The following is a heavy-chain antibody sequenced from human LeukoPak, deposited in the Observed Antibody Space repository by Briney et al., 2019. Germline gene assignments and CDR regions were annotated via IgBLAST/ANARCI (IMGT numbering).Heavy chain of an antibody. CDR3: ARYPKSNTARFNWVDP. CDR2: INPNSGGT. J-gene: IGHJ5*02. CDR1: GYTFTGYY. V-gene: IGHV1-2*02. D-gene: IGHD5-18*01. Sequence: RASVKVSCTASGYTFTGYYMRWVRQASGQGLEWTGWINPNSGGTNYAQKFQGRVTMTRDTSISTAYMELSRLRSDDTAVYYCARYPKSNTARFNWVDPWGQGTLVTVSS.